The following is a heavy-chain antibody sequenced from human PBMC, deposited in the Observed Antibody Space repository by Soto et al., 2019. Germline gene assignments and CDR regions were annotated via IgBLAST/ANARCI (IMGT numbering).Heavy chain of an antibody. Sequence: SETLSLTCTVSNGSISNDKFFWAWVRQRPGKGLEWIGYIYHSGSTYYNPSLQSRLTISIDTSKSQFSLKLTSVTAADTAVYYCARDSTITSAWRGLDVWGQGTTVTVSS. J-gene: IGHJ6*02. CDR1: NGSISNDKFF. CDR3: ARDSTITSAWRGLDV. V-gene: IGHV4-31*03. CDR2: IYHSGST. D-gene: IGHD5-12*01.